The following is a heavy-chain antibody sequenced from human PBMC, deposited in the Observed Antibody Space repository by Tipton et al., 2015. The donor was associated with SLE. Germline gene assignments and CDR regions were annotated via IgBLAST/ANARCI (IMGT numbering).Heavy chain of an antibody. V-gene: IGHV1-8*01. D-gene: IGHD4-17*01. CDR1: GYMFTSFE. J-gene: IGHJ4*02. Sequence: QSGAEVKKPGASMKVSCKASGYMFTSFEINWVRQASGQGLEWMGWMNPNSGNTGYAQKFQGRVTMTRNTSISTAYMDLSSLRSDDTAVYYCARDPGTVTPPDYWGQGTLVTVSS. CDR2: MNPNSGNT. CDR3: ARDPGTVTPPDY.